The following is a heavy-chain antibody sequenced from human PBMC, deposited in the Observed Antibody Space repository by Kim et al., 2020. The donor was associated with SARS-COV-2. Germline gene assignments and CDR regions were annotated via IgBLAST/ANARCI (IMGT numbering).Heavy chain of an antibody. D-gene: IGHD3-10*01. CDR1: GFNFDSYG. CDR3: TRENPYGSEAYWFLHGFDI. V-gene: IGHV3-30*03. CDR2: ISYDGGEK. J-gene: IGHJ3*02. Sequence: GGSLRLSCAASGFNFDSYGMHWVRQAPGKGLEWVAVISYDGGEKYYADAVKGRFTISRDNSKNTLYLQMNSLTAEDMAVYYCTRENPYGSEAYWFLHGFDIWGQGTVVTVSS.